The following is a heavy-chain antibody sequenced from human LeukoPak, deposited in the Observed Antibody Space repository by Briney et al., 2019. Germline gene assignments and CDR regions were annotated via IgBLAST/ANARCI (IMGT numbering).Heavy chain of an antibody. CDR1: GFTFSSYS. J-gene: IGHJ5*02. D-gene: IGHD6-19*01. Sequence: GGSLRLSCAASGFTFSSYSMSWVRQAPGKGLEWVSYIGSGPTTIFYADSVKGRFTISRDNAKNSLYLQMDSLRAEDTAVYYCARDHIAVAGPFDPWGQGTLVTVSS. CDR2: IGSGPTTI. CDR3: ARDHIAVAGPFDP. V-gene: IGHV3-48*01.